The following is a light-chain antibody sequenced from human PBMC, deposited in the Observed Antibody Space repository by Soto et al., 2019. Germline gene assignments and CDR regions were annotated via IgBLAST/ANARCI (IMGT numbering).Light chain of an antibody. V-gene: IGLV2-14*01. CDR1: SSDVGGYNY. CDR3: SSYTSSSTLYV. J-gene: IGLJ1*01. Sequence: QSVLTQPASVSGSPGQSITISCTGTSSDVGGYNYVSWYQQHPGKAPKLIIYEVSNRPSGASNRFSGSKSGDTASLTISGLHAEDEADYYCSSYTSSSTLYVFGTGTKVTVL. CDR2: EVS.